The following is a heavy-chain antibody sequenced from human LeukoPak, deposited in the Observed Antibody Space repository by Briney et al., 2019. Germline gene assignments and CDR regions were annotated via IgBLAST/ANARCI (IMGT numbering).Heavy chain of an antibody. CDR3: AKDSARAYSYAYSDY. V-gene: IGHV3-23*01. J-gene: IGHJ4*02. Sequence: GGSLRLACGASGFTFSNYAVGSARQGTGKGMEWVSGISVSGGSTDYADSVKGRFTISRDNSENPLYLQMNSLRAEDTAVYYCAKDSARAYSYAYSDYWGQGTLVTVSS. D-gene: IGHD5-18*01. CDR2: ISVSGGST. CDR1: GFTFSNYA.